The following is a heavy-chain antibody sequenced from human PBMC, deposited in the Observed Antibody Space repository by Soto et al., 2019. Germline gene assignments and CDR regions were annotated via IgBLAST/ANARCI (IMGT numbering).Heavy chain of an antibody. CDR1: GGSLARIKW. J-gene: IGHJ5*02. Sequence: KPXGSLSLTCAVSGGSLARIKWGCWVGQRPGKGLDWIGESYHSGSTNYTPALKSRVTISVDKSKNHFSLKLSSVTAADTAVYYCARGGPAWFDPWGQGTLVTGSS. V-gene: IGHV4-4*02. CDR3: ARGGPAWFDP. CDR2: SYHSGST.